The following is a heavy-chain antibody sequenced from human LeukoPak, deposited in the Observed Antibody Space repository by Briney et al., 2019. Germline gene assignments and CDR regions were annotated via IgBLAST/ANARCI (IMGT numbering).Heavy chain of an antibody. J-gene: IGHJ3*02. CDR1: GFTFSNAW. CDR2: IKSKTDGGTT. V-gene: IGHV3-15*01. Sequence: PGGSLRLSCAASGFTFSNAWMSWVRQAPGKGLEWVGRIKSKTDGGTTDYAAPVKGRFTISRDDSKNTLYLQMNSLKTEDTAVYYCTTQMGATSLFFGAFDIWGQGTMVTASS. CDR3: TTQMGATSLFFGAFDI. D-gene: IGHD3-10*01.